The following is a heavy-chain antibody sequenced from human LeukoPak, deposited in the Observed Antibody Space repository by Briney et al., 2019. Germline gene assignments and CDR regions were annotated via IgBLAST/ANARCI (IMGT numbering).Heavy chain of an antibody. V-gene: IGHV1-69*04. Sequence: GASVKVSCKASGYTFTNYGISWVRQAPGQGLEWMGRIMPFLDVANYAPKFQGRVTLTADKSTSTAYMELSDLKSEDTAVYYCARDHCSGGSCHGGHWGQGTLVTVSS. D-gene: IGHD2-15*01. CDR3: ARDHCSGGSCHGGH. CDR1: GYTFTNYG. CDR2: IMPFLDVA. J-gene: IGHJ4*02.